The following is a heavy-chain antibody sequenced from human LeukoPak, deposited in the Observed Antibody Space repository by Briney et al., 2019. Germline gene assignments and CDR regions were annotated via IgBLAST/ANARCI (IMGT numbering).Heavy chain of an antibody. CDR1: GFTLSGNA. CDR2: VGGDDRT. V-gene: IGHV3-23*01. Sequence: GGSLRLSCAAPGFTLSGNAMSWVRQAPGRGLEWVSGVGGDDRTHYADSVRGRFTISRDNSMNTVSLDMNRLRVEDTAVYYCAKDLSWWAAADHWGQGALVTVAS. CDR3: AKDLSWWAAADH. J-gene: IGHJ1*01. D-gene: IGHD2-15*01.